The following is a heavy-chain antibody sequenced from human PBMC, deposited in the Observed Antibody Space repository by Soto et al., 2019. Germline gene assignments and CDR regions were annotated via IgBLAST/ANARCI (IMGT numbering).Heavy chain of an antibody. Sequence: ASVKVSCKASGYTFTSYGISWVRQAPGQGLEWMGWISAYNGNTNYAQKLQGRVTMTTDTSTSTAYMELRSLRSDDTAVYYCAGWSGYYSSFNWFDPWGQGTLVTVPQ. D-gene: IGHD3-3*01. J-gene: IGHJ5*02. CDR2: ISAYNGNT. CDR3: AGWSGYYSSFNWFDP. V-gene: IGHV1-18*04. CDR1: GYTFTSYG.